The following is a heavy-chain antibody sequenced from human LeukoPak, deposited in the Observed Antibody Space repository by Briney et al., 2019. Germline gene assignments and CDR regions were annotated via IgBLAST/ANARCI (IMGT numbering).Heavy chain of an antibody. CDR2: IYYSGST. CDR3: ARDDAFDI. V-gene: IGHV4-61*01. Sequence: PSETLSLTCTVSGGSVSSGSYYWSWIRQPPGKGLEWIGYIYYSGSTNYNPSLKSRVTISVDTSKNQFSLKLSSVTAADTAVYYCARDDAFDIWGQGTMVTVSS. J-gene: IGHJ3*02. CDR1: GGSVSSGSYY.